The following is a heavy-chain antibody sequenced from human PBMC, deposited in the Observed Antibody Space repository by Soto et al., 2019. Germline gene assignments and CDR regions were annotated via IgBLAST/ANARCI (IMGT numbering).Heavy chain of an antibody. V-gene: IGHV3-23*01. CDR3: ARGGRAWYGFDY. D-gene: IGHD2-15*01. Sequence: EVQLLESGGGLVQPGGSLRLSCAASGFTFSSYAMSWVRQAPGKGLEWVSGISDSGASTYYADSVKGRVTISRDNSKNTLDLQVNSLRAEDTAVYFCARGGRAWYGFDYWGQGTLVTVSS. J-gene: IGHJ4*02. CDR2: ISDSGAST. CDR1: GFTFSSYA.